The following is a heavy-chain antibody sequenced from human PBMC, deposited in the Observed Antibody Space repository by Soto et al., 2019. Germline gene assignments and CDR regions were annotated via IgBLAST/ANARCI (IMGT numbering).Heavy chain of an antibody. V-gene: IGHV3-7*01. J-gene: IGHJ4*02. D-gene: IGHD6-19*01. Sequence: EVQLVESGGGLVQPGGSLRLSCAASGVTFSDYWMTGVRQAPGKGLEWVANIKEDGSQKYYVDSVKGRFTISRDNARNSLFLQMNSLTAEDTAVYYCARGGSAWHAAAYWGQGTLVTVSS. CDR3: ARGGSAWHAAAY. CDR1: GVTFSDYW. CDR2: IKEDGSQK.